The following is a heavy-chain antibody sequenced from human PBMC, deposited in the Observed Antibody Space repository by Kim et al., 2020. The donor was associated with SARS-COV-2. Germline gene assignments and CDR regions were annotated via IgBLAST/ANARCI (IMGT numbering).Heavy chain of an antibody. CDR1: GYTFTSYA. V-gene: IGHV1-3*01. CDR3: ARGGDCSSTSCAPLNWFDP. J-gene: IGHJ5*02. Sequence: ASVKVSCKASGYTFTSYAMHWVRQAPGQRLEWMGWINAGNGNTKYSQKFQGRVTITRDTSASTAYMELSSLRSEDTAVYYCARGGDCSSTSCAPLNWFDPWGQGTLVTVSS. D-gene: IGHD2-2*01. CDR2: INAGNGNT.